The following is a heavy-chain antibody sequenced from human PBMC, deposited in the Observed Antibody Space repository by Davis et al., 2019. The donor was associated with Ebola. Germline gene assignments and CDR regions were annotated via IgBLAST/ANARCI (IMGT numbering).Heavy chain of an antibody. D-gene: IGHD3-22*01. CDR3: ARGQYHYDRTGYHPDDYFDY. CDR2: INSDGSSS. Sequence: GESLKISCAASGFTFDDYAMHWVRQAPGKGLVWVSRINSDGSSSTYADPVKGRFTISRDNAKKTLYLQVNSLRAEDTAVYYCARGQYHYDRTGYHPDDYFDYWGQETLVTVSS. CDR1: GFTFDDYA. V-gene: IGHV3-74*01. J-gene: IGHJ4*02.